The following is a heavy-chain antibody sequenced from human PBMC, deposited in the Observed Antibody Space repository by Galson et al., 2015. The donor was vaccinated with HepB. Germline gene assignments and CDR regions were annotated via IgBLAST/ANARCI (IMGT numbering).Heavy chain of an antibody. Sequence: SLRLSCAASGFTVSSNYMSWVRQAPGKGLEWVSVIYSGGSTYYADSVKGRFTISRHNSKNTLYLQMNSLRAEDTAVYYCARGEEWFGELSPRYWGQGTLVTVSS. CDR1: GFTVSSNY. CDR2: IYSGGST. D-gene: IGHD3-10*01. J-gene: IGHJ4*02. V-gene: IGHV3-53*04. CDR3: ARGEEWFGELSPRY.